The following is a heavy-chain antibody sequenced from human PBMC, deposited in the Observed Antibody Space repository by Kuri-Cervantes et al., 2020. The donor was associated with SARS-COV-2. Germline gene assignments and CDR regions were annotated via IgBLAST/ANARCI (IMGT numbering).Heavy chain of an antibody. D-gene: IGHD2-21*02. CDR3: ARGVASYCGGDCYSGWFDP. CDR2: INAGNGNT. J-gene: IGHJ5*02. Sequence: ASVKVSCKASGYTFTSYAMHWVRQAPGQRLEWMGWINAGNGNTKYSQKFQGRVTITRDTSASTAYMELSSLRSEDTAVYYCARGVASYCGGDCYSGWFDPWGQGTLVTVSS. CDR1: GYTFTSYA. V-gene: IGHV1-3*01.